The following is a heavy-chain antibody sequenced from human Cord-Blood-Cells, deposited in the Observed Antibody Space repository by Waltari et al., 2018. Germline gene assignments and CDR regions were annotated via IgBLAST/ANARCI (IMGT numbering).Heavy chain of an antibody. CDR2: IYHSGST. CDR1: GGSISSSTW. Sequence: QVQLQESGPGLVKPSGTLSLTCAVPGGSISSSTWLSWVRQPPGKGLEWIGEIYHSGSTNYNPSLKSRVTISVDKSKNQFSLKLSSVTAADTAVYYCARPSLRGYDWGSWFDPWGQGTLVTVSS. J-gene: IGHJ5*02. D-gene: IGHD5-12*01. CDR3: ARPSLRGYDWGSWFDP. V-gene: IGHV4-4*02.